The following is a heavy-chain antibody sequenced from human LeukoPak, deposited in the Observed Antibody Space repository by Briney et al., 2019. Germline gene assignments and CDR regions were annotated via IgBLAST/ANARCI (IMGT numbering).Heavy chain of an antibody. CDR1: GFTFSTFG. J-gene: IGHJ4*02. CDR3: AKVNNYDGY. Sequence: GGSLRLSCAASGFTFSTFGIHWVRQAPGKGLEWVAAISHDGNNEYYTDSVKGRFTISRDNSKNMIYLQMNSLRGEDSAVYYCAKVNNYDGYWGQGTLVTVSS. V-gene: IGHV3-30*18. D-gene: IGHD3-22*01. CDR2: ISHDGNNE.